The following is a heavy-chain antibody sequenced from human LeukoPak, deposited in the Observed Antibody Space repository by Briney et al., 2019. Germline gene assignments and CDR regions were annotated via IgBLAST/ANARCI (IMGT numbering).Heavy chain of an antibody. CDR2: IYYSGST. D-gene: IGHD2-15*01. V-gene: IGHV4-59*01. CDR3: ARIGVGKAFDY. CDR1: GGSISSYN. J-gene: IGHJ4*02. Sequence: PSETLSLTCTVSGGSISSYNWSWIRQPPGKGLESIGYIYYSGSTNSNPSLKIRVTISVDTSKSQFSLWLSSVTAADTAVYYCARIGVGKAFDYWGQGTLVTVSS.